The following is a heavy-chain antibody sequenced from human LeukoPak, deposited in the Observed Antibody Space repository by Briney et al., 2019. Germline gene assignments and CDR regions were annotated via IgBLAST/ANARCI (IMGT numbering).Heavy chain of an antibody. Sequence: GASVKVSCKASGYTFTTYSMNWVRQAPGQGLEWMGWINTRTGDPTYAQGFTGRFVFSLDTSVNTAYLQINSLKPEDTAFYYCARRRRDGYNFPDKWGQGTLVTVSS. CDR1: GYTFTTYS. J-gene: IGHJ1*01. CDR3: ARRRRDGYNFPDK. V-gene: IGHV7-4-1*02. D-gene: IGHD5-24*01. CDR2: INTRTGDP.